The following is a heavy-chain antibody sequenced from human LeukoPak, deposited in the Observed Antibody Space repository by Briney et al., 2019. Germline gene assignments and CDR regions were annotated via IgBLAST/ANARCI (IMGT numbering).Heavy chain of an antibody. CDR2: ISSNGGST. J-gene: IGHJ4*02. V-gene: IGHV3-64*01. D-gene: IGHD3-3*01. CDR1: GFTFSSYA. CDR3: ARSGRIFGVVIDVDYFDY. Sequence: GGSLRLSCAASGFTFSSYAMHWVRQAPGKGLEYVSAISSNGGSTYYASSVKGRFTISRDNSKNTLYLQMGSLRAEDMAVYYCARSGRIFGVVIDVDYFDYWGQGTLVTVSS.